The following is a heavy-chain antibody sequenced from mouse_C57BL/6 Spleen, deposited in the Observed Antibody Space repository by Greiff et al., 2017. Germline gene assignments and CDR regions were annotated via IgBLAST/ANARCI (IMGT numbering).Heavy chain of an antibody. J-gene: IGHJ4*01. V-gene: IGHV1-81*01. CDR2: IYPRSGNT. Sequence: QVQLQQSGAELARPGASVKLSCKASGYTFTSYGISWVKQRTGQGLEWIGEIYPRSGNTYYNEKFKGKATLTADKSSSTAYMELRRLTSEDSAVXFCARTDYYGSNPYAMDYWGQGTSGTVSS. D-gene: IGHD1-1*01. CDR3: ARTDYYGSNPYAMDY. CDR1: GYTFTSYG.